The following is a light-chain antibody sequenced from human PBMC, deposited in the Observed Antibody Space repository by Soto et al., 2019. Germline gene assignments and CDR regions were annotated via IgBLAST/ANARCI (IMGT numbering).Light chain of an antibody. CDR1: QTVSSRY. CDR2: GAS. J-gene: IGKJ1*01. Sequence: EIVLTQSPGTLSLSPADIDSLSCSASQTVSSRYLAWYQQKPGQAPRLLIHGASSRPTGISDRFSGSGSGSNFSLTISSLGAEDFAVYCCQQYGRSPWTLGKGSKV. V-gene: IGKV3-20*01. CDR3: QQYGRSPWT.